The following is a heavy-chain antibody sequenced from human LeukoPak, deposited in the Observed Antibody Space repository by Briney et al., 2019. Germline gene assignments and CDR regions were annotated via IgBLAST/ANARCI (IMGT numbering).Heavy chain of an antibody. D-gene: IGHD1-26*01. Sequence: GESLKISCKGSGYRFTSYWVGWVRQMPGKRLEWMGTIYPGDSDTRYSPSFQGQVTISADKSISTAYLQWSSLQASDTAMYYCARRGYTGRGGGYFDYWGQGTLVTVSS. J-gene: IGHJ4*02. CDR2: IYPGDSDT. V-gene: IGHV5-51*01. CDR1: GYRFTSYW. CDR3: ARRGYTGRGGGYFDY.